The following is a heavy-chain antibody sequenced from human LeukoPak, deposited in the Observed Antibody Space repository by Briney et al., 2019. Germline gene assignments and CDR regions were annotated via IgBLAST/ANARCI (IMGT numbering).Heavy chain of an antibody. CDR1: GFTFSSYS. J-gene: IGHJ4*02. D-gene: IGHD1-26*01. CDR3: ARGDGGAAGYDY. Sequence: PGGSLRLSCAAPGFTFSSYSMNWVRQAPGKGLEWVSSISSSSSYIYYADSVKGRFTISRDNAKNSLYLQMNSLRAEDTAVYYCARGDGGAAGYDYWGQGTLSPSPQ. V-gene: IGHV3-21*01. CDR2: ISSSSSYI.